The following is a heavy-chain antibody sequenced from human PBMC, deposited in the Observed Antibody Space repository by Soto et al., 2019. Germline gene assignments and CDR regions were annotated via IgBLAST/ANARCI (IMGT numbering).Heavy chain of an antibody. CDR3: AAFVPLGVRGVITFGFPWFDP. Sequence: ASVKVSCKVSGYTLTELSMHWVRQAPGKGLEWMGGFDPEDGETIYAQKFQGRVTMTEDTSTDTAYMELNSLRSEDTAVYYCAAFVPLGVRGVITFGFPWFDPWGQGTLVTVSS. D-gene: IGHD3-10*01. CDR1: GYTLTELS. CDR2: FDPEDGET. V-gene: IGHV1-24*01. J-gene: IGHJ5*02.